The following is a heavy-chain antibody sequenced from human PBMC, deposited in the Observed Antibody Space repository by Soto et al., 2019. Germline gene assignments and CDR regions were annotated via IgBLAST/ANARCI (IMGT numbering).Heavy chain of an antibody. CDR1: GITFSSYA. CDR3: GGALGRYFT. J-gene: IGHJ5*02. D-gene: IGHD3-9*01. CDR2: INAGNGDT. V-gene: IGHV1-3*01. Sequence: ASVKVSCKASGITFSSYAMHWVRQAPGQRLEWMGWINAGNGDTRYSQIFQGRVTLTRDTSASTVYLDLSSLRSEDTAIYYCGGALGRYFTWGRGSLDPVSS.